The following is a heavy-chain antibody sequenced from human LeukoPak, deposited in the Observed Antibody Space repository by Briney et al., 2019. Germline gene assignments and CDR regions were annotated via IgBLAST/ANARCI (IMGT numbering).Heavy chain of an antibody. CDR2: IYSGGST. D-gene: IGHD6-6*01. V-gene: IGHV3-66*01. Sequence: GGSLRLSCAASGFTVSSNYMSWVRQAPGKGLEGVAVIYSGGSTYYADSVKGRFTISRDNSKNTLYLQMNSLRAEDAAVYYCARAGSIAARRPNYFDYWGQGTLVTVSS. CDR1: GFTVSSNY. CDR3: ARAGSIAARRPNYFDY. J-gene: IGHJ4*02.